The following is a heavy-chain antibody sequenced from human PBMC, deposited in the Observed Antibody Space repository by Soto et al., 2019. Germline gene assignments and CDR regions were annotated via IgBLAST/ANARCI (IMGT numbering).Heavy chain of an antibody. D-gene: IGHD1-26*01. CDR2: ISAFNGHT. J-gene: IGHJ6*02. CDR3: ARLPALDSYGMDV. CDR1: GYSFTSYG. V-gene: IGHV1-18*01. Sequence: QVQLVQSGAEVKKPGASVKVSCKASGYSFTSYGSIWVRQAPGQGLEWMGWISAFNGHTSYAQKLQGRVNMTTDTSTTTAYMEVTSLRYDDTAVYYCARLPALDSYGMDVWGQGTTVTVSS.